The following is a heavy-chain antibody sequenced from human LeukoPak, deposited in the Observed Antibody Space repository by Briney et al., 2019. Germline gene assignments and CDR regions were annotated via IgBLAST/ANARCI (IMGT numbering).Heavy chain of an antibody. CDR2: INPNSGGT. CDR1: GYTFTDYY. D-gene: IGHD6-13*01. J-gene: IGHJ5*02. Sequence: ASVKVSCKASGYTFTDYYIHWVRQAPGQGLEWMGWINPNSGGTNYAQKFQGRVTMTRDTSISTAYMELSRLRSDDTAVYYCARGIYGGNSPLVDLWGQGTLVTVSS. V-gene: IGHV1-2*02. CDR3: ARGIYGGNSPLVDL.